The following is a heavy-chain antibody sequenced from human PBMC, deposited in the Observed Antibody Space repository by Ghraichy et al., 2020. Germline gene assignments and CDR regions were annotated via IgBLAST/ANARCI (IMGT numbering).Heavy chain of an antibody. CDR2: ISGSGGHT. J-gene: IGHJ3*02. V-gene: IGHV3-23*01. D-gene: IGHD2-15*01. CDR1: GLTFSSYA. Sequence: GGSLRLSCAASGLTFSSYAMSWVRQAPGKGLEWVSAISGSGGHTYYADSVKGRFTISRDNSQNTLYLQMNSLRAEDTAVYYCAKGPFLSEHCSGGSCYSDAFDIWGQGTTVTVSS. CDR3: AKGPFLSEHCSGGSCYSDAFDI.